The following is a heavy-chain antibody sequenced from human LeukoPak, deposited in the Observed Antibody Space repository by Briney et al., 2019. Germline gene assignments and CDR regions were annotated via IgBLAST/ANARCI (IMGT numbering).Heavy chain of an antibody. CDR1: GGSISSSGSY. CDR2: IYYSGNT. D-gene: IGHD6-6*01. V-gene: IGHV4-39*07. CDR3: ARVMAARREDLNWFDP. Sequence: SETLPLTCTVSGGSISSSGSYWGWIRQPPGKGLEWIGSIYYSGNTYDPSLKSRVTISVDTSKNQFSLNLTSVNAADTAVYYCARVMAARREDLNWFDPWGQGTLVTVSS. J-gene: IGHJ5*02.